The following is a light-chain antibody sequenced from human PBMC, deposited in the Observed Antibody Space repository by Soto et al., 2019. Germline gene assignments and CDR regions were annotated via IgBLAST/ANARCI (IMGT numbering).Light chain of an antibody. CDR2: EGS. J-gene: IGLJ1*01. CDR3: TSYTSSTPFYV. V-gene: IGLV2-14*02. Sequence: QSALAQPASVSGSPGQSITISCTGTSSDVGSYNLVSWYQQHPGKAPKLMIYEGSKRPSGVSNRFSGSKSGNTASLTISGLQAEDEADYYCTSYTSSTPFYVFGTGTQLTVL. CDR1: SSDVGSYNL.